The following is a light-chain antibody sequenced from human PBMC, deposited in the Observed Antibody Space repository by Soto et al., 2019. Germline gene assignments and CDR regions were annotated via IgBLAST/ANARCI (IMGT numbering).Light chain of an antibody. CDR2: QAS. V-gene: IGKV1-5*03. Sequence: DIKMSLSPSTLSATVGDRVTVTCRASQSMGRSLAWYHHQPGKPPKLLIYQASSLEGGVPSRFRGSGSEREFTLTISSLQPEDIVTYYCEQYNNWPSFGQGTMVDIK. CDR1: QSMGRS. CDR3: EQYNNWPS. J-gene: IGKJ1*01.